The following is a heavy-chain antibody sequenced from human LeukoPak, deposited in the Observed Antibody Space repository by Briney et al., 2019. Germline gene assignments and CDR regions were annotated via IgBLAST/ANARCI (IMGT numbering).Heavy chain of an antibody. D-gene: IGHD6-13*01. CDR3: ARGSSSWFNWFDP. CDR1: GGTFSSYA. V-gene: IGHV1-69*04. J-gene: IGHJ5*02. CDR2: IIPIFGIA. Sequence: GASVKVSCKASGGTFSSYAISWVRQAPGRGLEWMGRIIPIFGIANYAQKFQGRVTITADKSTSTAYMELSSLRSEDTAVYYCARGSSSWFNWFDPWGQGTLVTVSS.